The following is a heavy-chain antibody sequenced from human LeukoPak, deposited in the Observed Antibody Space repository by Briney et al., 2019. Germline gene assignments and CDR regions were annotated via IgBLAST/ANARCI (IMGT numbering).Heavy chain of an antibody. Sequence: PGRSLRLSCVASGFTFSTYGMHWVRQAPGKGLEWVAIMSYDGSDKYYADSVKGRFTISRDNSKNTLYLQMNSLRAEDTAVYYCAKIGYDFWSGYKYYFDYWGQGTLVTVSS. D-gene: IGHD3-3*01. J-gene: IGHJ4*02. CDR2: MSYDGSDK. CDR1: GFTFSTYG. CDR3: AKIGYDFWSGYKYYFDY. V-gene: IGHV3-30-3*01.